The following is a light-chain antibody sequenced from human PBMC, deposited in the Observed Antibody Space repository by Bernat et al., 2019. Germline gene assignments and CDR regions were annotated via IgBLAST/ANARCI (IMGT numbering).Light chain of an antibody. Sequence: DVQMTQSPSSLSASIGYRVTVTCRASQSISTFLNWYQHKPGRAPKLLIHTASSLQSGVPSRFSGSGSGTDFTLTISSLQPEDFATYYCQQSYTTPLTFGGGTKVEIK. CDR1: QSISTF. CDR2: TAS. J-gene: IGKJ4*01. CDR3: QQSYTTPLT. V-gene: IGKV1-39*01.